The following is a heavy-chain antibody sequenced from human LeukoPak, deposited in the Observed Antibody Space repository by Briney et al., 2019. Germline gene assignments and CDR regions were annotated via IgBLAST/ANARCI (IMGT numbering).Heavy chain of an antibody. D-gene: IGHD5-24*01. CDR1: GGSISSYY. J-gene: IGHJ4*02. CDR2: IYYSGST. V-gene: IGHV4-59*01. Sequence: TSETLSLXCTVSGGSISSYYWSWIRQPPGKGLEWIGYIYYSGSTNYNPSLKSRVTISVDTSKNQFSLKLSSVTAADTAVYYCARDLGDGYNLFDYWGQGTLVTVSS. CDR3: ARDLGDGYNLFDY.